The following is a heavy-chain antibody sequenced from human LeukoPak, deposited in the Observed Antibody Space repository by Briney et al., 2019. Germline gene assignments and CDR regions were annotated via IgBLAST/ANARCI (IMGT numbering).Heavy chain of an antibody. CDR2: INEDGSEK. CDR3: ARGETMDV. J-gene: IGHJ6*03. Sequence: GSLRLSFVALEFSFETYWMSWVRQAPGKGPEWVANINEDGSEKHYVGSVRGRFTISRDNADNSLHLQMNSLRPEDMAVYYCARGETMDVWGKGTTVTVSS. V-gene: IGHV3-7*01. CDR1: EFSFETYW. D-gene: IGHD5-24*01.